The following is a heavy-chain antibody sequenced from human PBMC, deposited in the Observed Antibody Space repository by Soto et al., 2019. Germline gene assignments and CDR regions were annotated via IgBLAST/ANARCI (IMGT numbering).Heavy chain of an antibody. J-gene: IGHJ6*02. CDR3: AREVPYSSSWYSQYYGMDV. V-gene: IGHV1-18*01. CDR1: GYTFTSYG. D-gene: IGHD6-13*01. Sequence: XSVKVSCKASGYTFTSYGISWVRQAPAQGLEWMGWISAYNGNTNYAQKLQGRVTMTTDTSTSTAYMELRSLRSDDTAVYYCAREVPYSSSWYSQYYGMDVWGQGTTVTVSS. CDR2: ISAYNGNT.